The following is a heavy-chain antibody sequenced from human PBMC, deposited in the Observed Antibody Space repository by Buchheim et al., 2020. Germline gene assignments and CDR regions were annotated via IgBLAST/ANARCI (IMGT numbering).Heavy chain of an antibody. CDR3: ARGAEMAIMYYYYYGLDV. D-gene: IGHD5-24*01. CDR1: GFTFNSYW. Sequence: EVQLVESGGGLVQPGGSLRLSCAASGFTFNSYWMHWVRQAPGKGLVWVSRINSDESSTTYADSVKGRFTISRDNAKNTLYLQMNSLRAEDTAVYYCARGAEMAIMYYYYYGLDVWGQGTT. CDR2: INSDESST. V-gene: IGHV3-74*01. J-gene: IGHJ6*02.